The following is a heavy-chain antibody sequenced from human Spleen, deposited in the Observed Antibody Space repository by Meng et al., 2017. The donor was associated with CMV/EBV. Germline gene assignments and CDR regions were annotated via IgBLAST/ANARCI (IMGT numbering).Heavy chain of an antibody. CDR3: ARETGY. V-gene: IGHV4-34*01. J-gene: IGHJ4*02. CDR2: INHSGST. CDR1: GGSFSGYY. Sequence: SESLSLTCAVYGGSFSGYYWTWIRQPPGRGLEWIGEINHSGSTRYNPSLEGRVTLSVDPAKNQFTLKVNSVTAADTAVYYCARETGYWGRGTLVTVSS.